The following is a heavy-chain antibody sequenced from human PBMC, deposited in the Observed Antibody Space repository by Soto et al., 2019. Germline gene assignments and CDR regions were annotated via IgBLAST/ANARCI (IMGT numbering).Heavy chain of an antibody. CDR3: ARDCNGGRGLQYFDY. J-gene: IGHJ4*02. D-gene: IGHD2-15*01. Sequence: SETLSLTCAVSGGSISSSNWWSWVRQPPGKGLEWIGEIYHSGSTNYNPSLKSRVTISVDKSKNQFSLKLSSVTAADTAVYYCARDCNGGRGLQYFDYWGQGTLVTVSS. CDR2: IYHSGST. CDR1: GGSISSSNW. V-gene: IGHV4-4*02.